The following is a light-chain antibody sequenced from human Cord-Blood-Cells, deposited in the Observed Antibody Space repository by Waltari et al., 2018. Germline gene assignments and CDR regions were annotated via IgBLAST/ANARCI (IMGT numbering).Light chain of an antibody. CDR2: SNN. Sequence: QSVLTQPPSASGTPGQRVTISCSGSSSNIGSNTVNWYQQLPGTAPKLLIHSNNQRPSGGPARFSGSKSGTSASLAISGLQSEDEADYYCAAWDDSLNGWVFGGGTKLTVL. V-gene: IGLV1-44*01. J-gene: IGLJ3*02. CDR3: AAWDDSLNGWV. CDR1: SSNIGSNT.